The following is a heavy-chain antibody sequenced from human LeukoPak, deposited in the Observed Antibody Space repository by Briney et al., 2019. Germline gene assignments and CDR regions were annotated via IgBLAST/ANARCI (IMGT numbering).Heavy chain of an antibody. V-gene: IGHV4-39*02. CDR2: VYYGRSP. D-gene: IGHD6-25*01. Sequence: SETLSLTCTVSGDSISRGTYYWAWIRQPPGKGLEWIGSVYYGRSPYYNPSLESRATISVDTSKNHFSLKMSSVTAADTAVYYCARSSGTGTFSYWGQGTLVTVSS. J-gene: IGHJ4*02. CDR1: GDSISRGTYY. CDR3: ARSSGTGTFSY.